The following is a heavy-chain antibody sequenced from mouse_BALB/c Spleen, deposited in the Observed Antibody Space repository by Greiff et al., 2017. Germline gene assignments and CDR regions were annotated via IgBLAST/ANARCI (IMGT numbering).Heavy chain of an antibody. J-gene: IGHJ3*01. CDR1: GFTFNTYA. V-gene: IGHV10-1*02. CDR3: VRQNYADGWFAY. Sequence: EVQLLESGGGLVQPKGSLKLSCAASGFTFNTYAMNWVRQAPGKGLEWVARIRSKSNNYATYYADSVKDRFTISRDDSQSKLYLQMNNLKTEDTAMYYCVRQNYADGWFAYWGQGTLVTVSA. D-gene: IGHD1-1*02. CDR2: IRSKSNNYAT.